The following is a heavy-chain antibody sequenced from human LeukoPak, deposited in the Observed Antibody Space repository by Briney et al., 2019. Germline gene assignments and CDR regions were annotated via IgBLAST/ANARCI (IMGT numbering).Heavy chain of an antibody. Sequence: ASVKVSCKASGYTFTGYYMHWVRQAPGRGLEWMGWINPNSGGTNYTQKFQGRVSMTRDTSISTAYMELSRLRSDDTAVYYCAREIAARRGAFDIWGQGTMVTVSS. D-gene: IGHD6-6*01. CDR1: GYTFTGYY. V-gene: IGHV1-2*02. CDR3: AREIAARRGAFDI. J-gene: IGHJ3*02. CDR2: INPNSGGT.